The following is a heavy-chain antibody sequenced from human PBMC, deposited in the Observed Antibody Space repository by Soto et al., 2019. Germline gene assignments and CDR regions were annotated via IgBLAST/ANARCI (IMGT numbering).Heavy chain of an antibody. Sequence: GASVKVSCKASGGTFSSYAISWVRQAPGQGLEWMGGIIPICGTANYAQKFQGRVTITADESTSTAYMELSSLRSEDTAVYYCARGERRFLEWLSPEYNWFDPWGQGTLVTVSS. D-gene: IGHD3-3*01. CDR2: IIPICGTA. V-gene: IGHV1-69*13. J-gene: IGHJ5*02. CDR1: GGTFSSYA. CDR3: ARGERRFLEWLSPEYNWFDP.